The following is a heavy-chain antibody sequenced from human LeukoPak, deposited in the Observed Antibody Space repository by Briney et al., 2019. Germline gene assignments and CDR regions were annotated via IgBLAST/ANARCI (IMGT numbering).Heavy chain of an antibody. V-gene: IGHV4-38-2*02. D-gene: IGHD3-10*01. J-gene: IGHJ5*02. Sequence: SETLSLTCTVSGYSISSGYYWGWIRQPPGKGLEWIGSIYHSGRTYYNPSLKSRVTISVDTSKNQFSLKLSSVTAADTAVYYCARSFPVRGVIYNWFDPWGQGTLVTVSS. CDR2: IYHSGRT. CDR3: ARSFPVRGVIYNWFDP. CDR1: GYSISSGYY.